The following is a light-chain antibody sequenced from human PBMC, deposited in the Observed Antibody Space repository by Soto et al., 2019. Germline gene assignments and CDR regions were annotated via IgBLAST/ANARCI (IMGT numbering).Light chain of an antibody. Sequence: EIVLTQSPATLSLSPGERATLSCRASQSVSSYLAWYQQKPGQAPRLLIYDASNRATGIPARFSGSGSGTALTLTIRSLEPLDFPVYYCHQRRHRTFGQGTKVEI. CDR1: QSVSSY. V-gene: IGKV3-11*01. CDR2: DAS. CDR3: HQRRHRT. J-gene: IGKJ1*01.